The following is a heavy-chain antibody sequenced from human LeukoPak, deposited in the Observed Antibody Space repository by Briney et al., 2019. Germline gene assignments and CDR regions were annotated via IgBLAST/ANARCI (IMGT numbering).Heavy chain of an antibody. D-gene: IGHD3-22*01. J-gene: IGHJ4*02. CDR2: INTDGSST. Sequence: PGGSLGLSCAASGFIFSSYWMHWVRHAPGKGLAWVSRINTDGSSTSYADSVKGRFTISRDNAKNTLYLQMNSLRAEDTAVYYCAKASAMIVVVSKHFDYWGQGTLVTVSS. CDR3: AKASAMIVVVSKHFDY. V-gene: IGHV3-74*01. CDR1: GFIFSSYW.